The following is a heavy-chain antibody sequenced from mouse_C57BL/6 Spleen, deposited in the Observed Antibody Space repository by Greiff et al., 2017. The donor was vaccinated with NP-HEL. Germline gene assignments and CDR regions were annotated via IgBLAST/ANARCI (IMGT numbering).Heavy chain of an antibody. CDR2: IDPSDSET. D-gene: IGHD1-1*01. Sequence: QVQLQQPGAELVRPGSSVKLSCKASGYTFTSYWMHWVKQRPIQGLEWIGNIDPSDSETHYNQKFKDKATLTVDKSSSTAYMQLSSLTSEDSAVYYWASSHYYGSSLDYWGQGTTLTVSS. J-gene: IGHJ2*01. CDR3: ASSHYYGSSLDY. V-gene: IGHV1-52*01. CDR1: GYTFTSYW.